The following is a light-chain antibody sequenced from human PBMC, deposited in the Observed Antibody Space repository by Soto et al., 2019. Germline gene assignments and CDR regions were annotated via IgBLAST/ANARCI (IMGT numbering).Light chain of an antibody. CDR1: QSVSSSY. J-gene: IGKJ3*01. V-gene: IGKV3-20*01. CDR3: LHYGHSPNT. Sequence: IVLTQSPGTLSLSPGERATLSCRASQSVSSSYLAWYQQKPGQAPRLLIYGASSLATGIPDRFSSSGSGTDFTLTISRLESEDVRVYYCLHYGHSPNTVGPGTKVDIK. CDR2: GAS.